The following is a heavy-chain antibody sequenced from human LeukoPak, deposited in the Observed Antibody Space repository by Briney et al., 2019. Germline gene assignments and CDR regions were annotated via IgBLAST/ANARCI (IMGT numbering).Heavy chain of an antibody. D-gene: IGHD6-19*01. V-gene: IGHV4-39*01. Sequence: PSRTLSLTCTVSGGSIRSSNYYWGWIPQPPGKSLEWIGTIYHNGGTYYNPSLQSRVTISVYTSKNQFSLKLISVTAPDAGIYYRARRAVTGTGVDAFDIWGQGTMVTVSS. CDR3: ARRAVTGTGVDAFDI. CDR2: IYHNGGT. J-gene: IGHJ3*02. CDR1: GGSIRSSNYY.